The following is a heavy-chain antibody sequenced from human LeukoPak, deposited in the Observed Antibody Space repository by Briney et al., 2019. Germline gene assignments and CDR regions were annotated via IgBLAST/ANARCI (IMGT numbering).Heavy chain of an antibody. CDR2: IFYIGST. Sequence: SETLSLTCTLSGGSIDTATLFWGWIRQPPGKGLDYIGSIFYIGSTYYNPSLRSRVTMSIDTSRRQVSLNLSSVTAADTAVYYCATMSYTSGSGWHWNLGNWGQGTLVTVSS. CDR1: GGSIDTATLF. J-gene: IGHJ4*02. V-gene: IGHV4-39*01. CDR3: ATMSYTSGSGWHWNLGN. D-gene: IGHD6-19*01.